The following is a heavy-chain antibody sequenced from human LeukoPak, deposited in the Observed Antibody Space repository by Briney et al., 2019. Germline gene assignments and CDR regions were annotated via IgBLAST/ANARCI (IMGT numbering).Heavy chain of an antibody. V-gene: IGHV4-59*01. D-gene: IGHD2-15*01. CDR2: IYYSGST. CDR3: AGYCSGGSCYYMDV. Sequence: SETLSLTCTVSGGSISSYYWSWIRQPPGKGLEWIGYIYYSGSTNYNPSLKSRVTISVDTSKNQFSLKLSSVTAADTAVYYCAGYCSGGSCYYMDVWGKGTTVTISS. J-gene: IGHJ6*03. CDR1: GGSISSYY.